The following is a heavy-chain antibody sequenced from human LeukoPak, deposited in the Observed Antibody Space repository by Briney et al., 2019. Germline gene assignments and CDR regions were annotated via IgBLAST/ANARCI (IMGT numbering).Heavy chain of an antibody. Sequence: SVKVPCKASGGTFSSYAISWVRQAPGQGLEWMGGIIPIFGTANYAQKFQGRVTITTDESTSTAYMELSSLRSEDTAVYYCAGVLVGATYPTYFDYWGQGTLVTVSS. V-gene: IGHV1-69*05. CDR3: AGVLVGATYPTYFDY. CDR1: GGTFSSYA. D-gene: IGHD1-26*01. J-gene: IGHJ4*02. CDR2: IIPIFGTA.